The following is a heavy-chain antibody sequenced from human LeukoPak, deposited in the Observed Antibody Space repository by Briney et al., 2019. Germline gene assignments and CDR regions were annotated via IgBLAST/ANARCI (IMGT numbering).Heavy chain of an antibody. Sequence: GGSLRLSCAASGFTFSTYNMNWVRQAPGKGLEWVPSISSSGSNTYYADSVKGRFTISRDNAKNSLYLQMNSLRAEDTAVYYCARDRGATPPYYFDYWGQGTLVTVSS. CDR2: ISSSGSNT. D-gene: IGHD1-26*01. CDR3: ARDRGATPPYYFDY. CDR1: GFTFSTYN. V-gene: IGHV3-21*01. J-gene: IGHJ4*02.